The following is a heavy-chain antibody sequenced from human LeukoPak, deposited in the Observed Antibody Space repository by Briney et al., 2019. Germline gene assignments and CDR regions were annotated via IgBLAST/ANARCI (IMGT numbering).Heavy chain of an antibody. CDR1: GYTFTNYA. CDR2: INTNTGNP. D-gene: IGHD6-13*01. CDR3: ARERRSSSPGEQQLVRAFDI. V-gene: IGHV7-4-1*02. Sequence: AASVKVSCKASGYTFTNYAMNWVRQASGQGLEWMGWINTNTGNPTYAQGFTGRFVFSLDTSVSTAYLQISSLKAEDTAMYYCARERRSSSPGEQQLVRAFDIWGQGTMVTVSS. J-gene: IGHJ3*02.